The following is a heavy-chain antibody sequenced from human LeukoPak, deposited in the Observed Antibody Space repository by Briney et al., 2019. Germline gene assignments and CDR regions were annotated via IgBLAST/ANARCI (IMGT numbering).Heavy chain of an antibody. CDR3: ARDLYNPGIAVPWYGVDY. CDR1: GFTFSSSA. D-gene: IGHD6-19*01. J-gene: IGHJ4*02. CDR2: ISYDGSNK. Sequence: PGGSLRLSCAASGFTFSSSAMSWVRQAPGKGLEWVAVISYDGSNKYYADSVKGRFTISRDNSKNTLYLQMNSLRAEDTAVYYCARDLYNPGIAVPWYGVDYWGQGTLVTVSS. V-gene: IGHV3-30-3*01.